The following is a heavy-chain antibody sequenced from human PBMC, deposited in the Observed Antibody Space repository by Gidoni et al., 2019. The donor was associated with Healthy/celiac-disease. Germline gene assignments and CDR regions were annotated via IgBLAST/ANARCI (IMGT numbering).Heavy chain of an antibody. CDR2: INHSGST. Sequence: QVQLQQWGAGLLKPSETLSLTCAVYGGSFSGYYWSWIRQPPGKGLEWIGEINHSGSTNYNPSLKSRVTISVDTSKNQFSLKLSSVTAADTAVYYCARAFLGANTDFDYWGQGTLVTVSS. V-gene: IGHV4-34*01. D-gene: IGHD5-18*01. CDR3: ARAFLGANTDFDY. J-gene: IGHJ4*02. CDR1: GGSFSGYY.